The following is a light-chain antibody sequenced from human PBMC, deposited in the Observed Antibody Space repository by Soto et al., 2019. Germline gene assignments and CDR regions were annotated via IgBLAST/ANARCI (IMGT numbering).Light chain of an antibody. CDR3: QQYYDYPRT. V-gene: IGKV1-8*01. Sequence: AIRMTQSPSSFSASPGDRVTVTCRASQGISTFLAWYQQRPGKAPKFLMHAASTLHTGVPSRFSGSGSGTNFTLTINGLQSEDVATYYCQQYYDYPRTFGQGTKVEI. CDR1: QGISTF. CDR2: AAS. J-gene: IGKJ1*01.